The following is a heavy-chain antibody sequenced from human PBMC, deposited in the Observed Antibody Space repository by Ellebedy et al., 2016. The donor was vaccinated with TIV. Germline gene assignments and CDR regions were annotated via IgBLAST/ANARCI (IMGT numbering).Heavy chain of an antibody. Sequence: GESLKISCAASEFTVSSNYMSWVRQAPGKGLEWVSVIYSGGTTHYADSVKGRFTISRDNSKNTLYLQMNSLRAEDTAVYYCARDKGAITTTLYFDYWGQGTLVTVSS. D-gene: IGHD1-1*01. V-gene: IGHV3-66*01. J-gene: IGHJ4*02. CDR1: EFTVSSNY. CDR3: ARDKGAITTTLYFDY. CDR2: IYSGGTT.